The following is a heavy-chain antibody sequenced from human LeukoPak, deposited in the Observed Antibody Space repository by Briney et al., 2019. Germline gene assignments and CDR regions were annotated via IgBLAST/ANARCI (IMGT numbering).Heavy chain of an antibody. V-gene: IGHV3-48*01. Sequence: PGGSLRLSCAASGVTFSPYSMNWVRQAPGKGLEWISYITGNSDTLMYADSMKGRFTTSRDNAKNSVYLQMNSLRAEDTAMYYCTTGNGHLNYWGQGILVTVSS. J-gene: IGHJ4*02. CDR1: GVTFSPYS. CDR3: TTGNGHLNY. CDR2: ITGNSDTL.